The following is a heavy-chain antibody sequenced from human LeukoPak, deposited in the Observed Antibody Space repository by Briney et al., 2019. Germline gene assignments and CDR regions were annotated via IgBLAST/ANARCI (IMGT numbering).Heavy chain of an antibody. CDR2: ISGSGGST. D-gene: IGHD6-6*01. Sequence: GGSLRLSCAATGCTFSNHAMSWARQAPGKGLEWVSAISGSGGSTYYADSVKGWFTISRDNSKNTLYLQMNSLRVEDTAVYYCARGLYSSSPWGQGTLVTASS. CDR1: GCTFSNHA. CDR3: ARGLYSSSP. V-gene: IGHV3-23*01. J-gene: IGHJ4*02.